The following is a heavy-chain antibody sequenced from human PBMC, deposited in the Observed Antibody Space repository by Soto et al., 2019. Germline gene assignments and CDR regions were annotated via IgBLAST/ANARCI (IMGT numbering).Heavy chain of an antibody. CDR1: GFNFSSYG. CDR2: ISYDGSNK. J-gene: IGHJ5*02. V-gene: IGHV3-30*03. Sequence: GGSLRVSCAASGFNFSSYGMHWVRQAPGKGLEWVAVISYDGSNKYYADSVKGRFTISRDNSKNTLYLQMNSLRAEDTAVYYCAPPADLGWSDPWGQATLVPVS. CDR3: APPADLGWSDP.